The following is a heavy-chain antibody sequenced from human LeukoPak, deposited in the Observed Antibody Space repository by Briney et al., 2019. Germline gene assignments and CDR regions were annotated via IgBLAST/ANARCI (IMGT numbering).Heavy chain of an antibody. J-gene: IGHJ4*02. D-gene: IGHD3-22*01. CDR2: ISGSGDNT. CDR1: GFTFSSYW. Sequence: GGSLSLSCAASGFTFSSYWMSWVRQAPGKGLEWVSGISGSGDNTYYADSVKGRFTISRDNSKNTLYVQVNSLGTEDTAAYYCAKGSYYDSSGSFYFDYWGQGTLVTVSS. V-gene: IGHV3-23*01. CDR3: AKGSYYDSSGSFYFDY.